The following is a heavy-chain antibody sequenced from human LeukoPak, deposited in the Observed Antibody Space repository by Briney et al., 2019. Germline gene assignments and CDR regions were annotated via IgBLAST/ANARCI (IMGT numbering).Heavy chain of an antibody. CDR1: GFTFSSYE. CDR3: VRSDWFDN. V-gene: IGHV3-48*03. CDR2: ISSSGTTI. Sequence: PGGSLRLSCAASGFTFSSYEMNWVRQAPGKGLEWLSYISSSGTTIKYADSVKGRFTISRDNAKNTLYLQMNSLRAEDTAMYYCVRSDWFDNWGQGTLVTVSS. J-gene: IGHJ5*02.